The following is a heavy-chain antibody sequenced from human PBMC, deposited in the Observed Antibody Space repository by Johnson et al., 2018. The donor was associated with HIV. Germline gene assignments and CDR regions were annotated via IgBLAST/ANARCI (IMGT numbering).Heavy chain of an antibody. CDR3: AKEQWFGELFSAFDI. Sequence: VQLVESGGGVVRPGGSLRLSCAASGFIFDDYGLSWVRQVPGTGLEWVSGITWNGASTGYADSVKGRFTISRDNAEDSLYLQMNSLRAEDTAVYYCAKEQWFGELFSAFDIWGQGTMVTVSS. J-gene: IGHJ3*02. CDR1: GFIFDDYG. V-gene: IGHV3-20*04. CDR2: ITWNGAST. D-gene: IGHD3-10*01.